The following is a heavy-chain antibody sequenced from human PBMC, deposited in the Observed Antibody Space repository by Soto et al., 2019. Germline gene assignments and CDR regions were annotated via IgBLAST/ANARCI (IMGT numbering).Heavy chain of an antibody. CDR1: GFTFTNYG. J-gene: IGHJ5*02. CDR2: IWSDGSNI. V-gene: IGHV3-33*01. CDR3: GRRAKSLAP. Sequence: QVQLVESGGGVVQPGGSLRLSCTASGFTFTNYGIQWVRQAPGKGLEWVSVIWSDGSNIKYADSVKGRFTISRDNSKNTVYLKMNSLRAGDRAVYSCGRRAKSLAPGGQGTLVTVSS.